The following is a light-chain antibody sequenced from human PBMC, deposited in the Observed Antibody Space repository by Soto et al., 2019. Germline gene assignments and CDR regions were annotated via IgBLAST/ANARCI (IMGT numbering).Light chain of an antibody. J-gene: IGLJ2*01. Sequence: QSVLTQPPSVSAAPGQKVTISCSGATFNIGYNHVPWYQHLPGTAPKLLIYDSDKRPSGIPDRFSGSKSGTSATLGITGLQTGDEADYYCGTWDSSLSAGVFGGGTKLTVL. CDR1: TFNIGYNH. V-gene: IGLV1-51*01. CDR3: GTWDSSLSAGV. CDR2: DSD.